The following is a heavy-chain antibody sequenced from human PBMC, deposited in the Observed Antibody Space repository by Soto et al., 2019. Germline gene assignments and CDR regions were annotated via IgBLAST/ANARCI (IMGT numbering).Heavy chain of an antibody. J-gene: IGHJ2*01. CDR2: ISYEGSNK. D-gene: IGHD3-10*01. CDR3: VFQAEDGIRVTLPVSAFLLNRSSDL. V-gene: IGHV3-30-3*01. Sequence: GKGMEWVAVISYEGSNKYYADSVKGRFSISRDNAKNSLYLQMNSLRDEDTAVYYFVFQAEDGIRVTLPVSAFLLNRSSDL.